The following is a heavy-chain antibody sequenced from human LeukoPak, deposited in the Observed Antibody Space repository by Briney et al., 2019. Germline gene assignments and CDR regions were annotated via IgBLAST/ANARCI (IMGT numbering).Heavy chain of an antibody. D-gene: IGHD3-10*01. CDR1: GYTFTSYY. CDR3: ARGRAFRVYYYYMDV. Sequence: ASVKVSCKASGYTFTSYYMHWVRQAPGQGLEWMGIINPSGGSTSYAQKFQGRVTMTRDTSTSTVYMELSSLRSEDTAVYYCARGRAFRVYYYYMDVWGKGTTVTVSS. J-gene: IGHJ6*03. CDR2: INPSGGST. V-gene: IGHV1-46*01.